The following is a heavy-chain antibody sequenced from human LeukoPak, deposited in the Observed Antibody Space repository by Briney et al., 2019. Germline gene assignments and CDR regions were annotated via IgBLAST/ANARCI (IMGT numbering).Heavy chain of an antibody. CDR1: GFTFDEYG. J-gene: IGHJ4*02. D-gene: IGHD3-22*01. Sequence: GGSLRLSCAASGFTFDEYGMNWVRQPPGKGLEWVSGINWNGGSTGYADAVKGRFTIHRDNAKKPLYLQMHSLRAEDTALYYCARGYFYDSSGYYGNLDYWGQGTLVTVSS. CDR3: ARGYFYDSSGYYGNLDY. V-gene: IGHV3-20*04. CDR2: INWNGGST.